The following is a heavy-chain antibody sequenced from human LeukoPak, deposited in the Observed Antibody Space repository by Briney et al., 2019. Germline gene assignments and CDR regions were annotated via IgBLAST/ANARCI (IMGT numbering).Heavy chain of an antibody. CDR1: GFTFSDYY. D-gene: IGHD3-3*01. CDR2: ISSSGSTI. J-gene: IGHJ4*02. V-gene: IGHV3-11*01. CDR3: ARDLRFWSGYYDY. Sequence: SGGSLRLSCAASGFTFSDYYMSWIRQAPGKGLGWVAYISSSGSTIYYADSVKGRFTISRDNAKNSLYLQMNSLRAEDTAVYYCARDLRFWSGYYDYWGQGTLVTVSS.